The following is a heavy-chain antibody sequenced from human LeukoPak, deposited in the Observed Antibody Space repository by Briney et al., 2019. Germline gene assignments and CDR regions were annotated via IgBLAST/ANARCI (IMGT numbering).Heavy chain of an antibody. CDR2: INSDGSST. V-gene: IGHV3-74*01. CDR1: GFTFSSYW. J-gene: IGHJ3*02. D-gene: IGHD3-10*01. CDR3: STGSGHAFDI. Sequence: GGSLRLSCAASGFTFSSYWMHWVRQVPGKGLVWVSRINSDGSSTSYADSVKGRFTISRDNAKNTLYVQMNSLRAEDTAVCYCSTGSGHAFDIWGRGTMVTVSS.